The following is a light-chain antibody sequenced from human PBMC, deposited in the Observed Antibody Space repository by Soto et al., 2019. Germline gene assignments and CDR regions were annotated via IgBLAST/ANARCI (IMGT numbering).Light chain of an antibody. V-gene: IGKV3-15*01. CDR2: GAS. Sequence: EVVMTQSPATLSVSPGERATLSCRASETVATNLAWYQQKPGQAPRLLISGASTRAAGISDRFRGSGSGTEFTLTISSLRSEDSAVYYCQQRNNRLTFGGGTKLEIK. J-gene: IGKJ4*01. CDR1: ETVATN. CDR3: QQRNNRLT.